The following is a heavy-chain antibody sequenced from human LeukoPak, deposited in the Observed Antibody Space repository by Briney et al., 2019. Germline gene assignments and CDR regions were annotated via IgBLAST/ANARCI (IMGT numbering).Heavy chain of an antibody. CDR2: IYTSGST. V-gene: IGHV4-4*07. Sequence: SETLSLTCTVSGGSISSYYWSWIRQPAGKGLEWIGRIYTSGSTNYNPSLKSRVTMSVDTSKNQFSLKLSSVTAADTVVYYCARDDYGGSPYYYYYMDVWGKGTTVTVSS. D-gene: IGHD4-23*01. CDR1: GGSISSYY. J-gene: IGHJ6*03. CDR3: ARDDYGGSPYYYYYMDV.